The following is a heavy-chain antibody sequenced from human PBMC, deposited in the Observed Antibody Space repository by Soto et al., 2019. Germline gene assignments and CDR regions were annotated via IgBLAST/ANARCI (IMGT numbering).Heavy chain of an antibody. J-gene: IGHJ5*02. Sequence: GASVKVSCKASGYTFTSYDINWVRQATGQGLEWMGWMNPNSGNTGYAQKFQGRVTMTRNTSISTAYMELSSLRSEDTAVYYCARGRYSGYDFSYWFDPWGQGTLVTVSS. CDR2: MNPNSGNT. CDR1: GYTFTSYD. V-gene: IGHV1-8*01. CDR3: ARGRYSGYDFSYWFDP. D-gene: IGHD5-12*01.